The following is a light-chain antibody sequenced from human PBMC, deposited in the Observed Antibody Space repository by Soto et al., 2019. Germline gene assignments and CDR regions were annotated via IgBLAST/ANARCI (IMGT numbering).Light chain of an antibody. CDR2: GAS. V-gene: IGKV3-15*01. J-gene: IGKJ4*02. Sequence: EIMMTQSPVTLSVSPGERATLSCRASQSVNSNLAWYQQKPGQAPRLLIYGASTRATGIPASFIGNGSGTEFTLTASSLQPEDFAVYYCQQRNNWPLTFGGGTKVEI. CDR3: QQRNNWPLT. CDR1: QSVNSN.